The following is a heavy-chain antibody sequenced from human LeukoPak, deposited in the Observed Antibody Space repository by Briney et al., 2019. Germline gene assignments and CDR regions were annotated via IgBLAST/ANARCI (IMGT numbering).Heavy chain of an antibody. CDR3: ARDPGGAVAEERFDY. J-gene: IGHJ4*02. CDR2: ISSSSSYI. V-gene: IGHV3-21*01. Sequence: GGSLRLSCAASGLTLSSYSMNWVRQAPGKGLEWVSSISSSSSYIYYADSVKGRFTISRDNAKNSLYLQMNSLRAEDTAVYYCARDPGGAVAEERFDYWGQGTLVTVSS. CDR1: GLTLSSYS. D-gene: IGHD6-19*01.